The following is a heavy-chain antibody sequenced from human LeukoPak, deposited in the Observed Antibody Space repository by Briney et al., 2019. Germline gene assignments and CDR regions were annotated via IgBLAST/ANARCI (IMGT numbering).Heavy chain of an antibody. V-gene: IGHV4-61*08. CDR1: GGSISSGGYY. Sequence: PSETLSLTCTVSGGSISSGGYYWSWIRQHPGKGLEWIGYIYYSGSTYYNPSLKSRVTISVDTSKNQFSLKLSSVTAADTAVYYCARVTFGRATWFDPWGQGTLVTVSS. J-gene: IGHJ5*02. D-gene: IGHD3-16*01. CDR3: ARVTFGRATWFDP. CDR2: IYYSGST.